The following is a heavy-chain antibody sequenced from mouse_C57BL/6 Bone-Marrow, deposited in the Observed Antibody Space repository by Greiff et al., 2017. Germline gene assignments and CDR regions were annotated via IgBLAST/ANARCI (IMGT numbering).Heavy chain of an antibody. D-gene: IGHD2-4*01. Sequence: VQLQQSGAELVRPGTSVKMSCKASGYTFTNYWIGWAKQRPGHGIEWIGDIYPGGGCTNYNEKFKGKATLTADKSSSTAYMQFSSLTSEDSAIYYCARDDYAWFAYWGQGTLGTVSA. CDR3: ARDDYAWFAY. V-gene: IGHV1-63*01. J-gene: IGHJ3*01. CDR1: GYTFTNYW. CDR2: IYPGGGCT.